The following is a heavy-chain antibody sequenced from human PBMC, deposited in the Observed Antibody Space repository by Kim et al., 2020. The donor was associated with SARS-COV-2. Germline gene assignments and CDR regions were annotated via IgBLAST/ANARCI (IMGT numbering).Heavy chain of an antibody. CDR1: GFAFSNFG. Sequence: GGSLRLSCAASGFAFSNFGMTWVRQAPGKGLEWVSTISDSGDDTFYADPVKGRFTISRDYSTNTLFLQMSSLRGEDTATYYCARESYASNIGYVYNFWGQGTMVTVSS. D-gene: IGHD3-16*01. J-gene: IGHJ3*01. CDR3: ARESYASNIGYVYNF. V-gene: IGHV3-23*01. CDR2: ISDSGDDT.